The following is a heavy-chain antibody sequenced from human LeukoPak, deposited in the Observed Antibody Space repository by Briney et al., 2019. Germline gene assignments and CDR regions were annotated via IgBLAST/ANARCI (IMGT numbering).Heavy chain of an antibody. J-gene: IGHJ4*02. D-gene: IGHD6-13*01. V-gene: IGHV3-23*01. CDR1: GFTFNNFA. CDR2: ISASGGTT. CDR3: AKYRQQLVRIFDY. Sequence: GGSLRLSCAASGFTFNNFAMSWVRQAPGKGPEWVSVISASGGTTYYAESVKDRFTISRDNSKNMLYLQMNSLRVKDTAVYYCAKYRQQLVRIFDYWGQGTLITVSS.